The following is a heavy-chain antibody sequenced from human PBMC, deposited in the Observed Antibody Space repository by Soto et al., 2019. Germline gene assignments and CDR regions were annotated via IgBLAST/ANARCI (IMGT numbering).Heavy chain of an antibody. J-gene: IGHJ6*02. D-gene: IGHD1-1*01. V-gene: IGHV3-30-3*01. CDR3: ARELRNAYYYYGMDV. Sequence: VQLVESGGGVVQPGRSLRLSCAASGFTFSSYAMHWVRQAPGKGLEWVAVISYDGSNKYYADSVKGRFTISRDNSKNTLYLQMNSLRAEDTAVYYCARELRNAYYYYGMDVWGQGTTVTVSS. CDR1: GFTFSSYA. CDR2: ISYDGSNK.